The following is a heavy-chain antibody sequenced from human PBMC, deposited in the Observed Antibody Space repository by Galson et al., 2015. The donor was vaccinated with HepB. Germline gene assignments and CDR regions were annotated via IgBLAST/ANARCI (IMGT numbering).Heavy chain of an antibody. CDR3: AIGEMFYDHVWRTFRHAYDGFDI. V-gene: IGHV4-34*01. J-gene: IGHJ3*02. CDR1: GNSFSGYY. Sequence: ETLSLTCGVSGNSFSGYYWSWIRQSPGKGLERIGEVNHGGTTHYNPSLKSRVSISVDMYKNQFSLKLASVTTADTAVYYCAIGEMFYDHVWRTFRHAYDGFDIWGQGTMVTVSS. CDR2: VNHGGTT. D-gene: IGHD3-16*02.